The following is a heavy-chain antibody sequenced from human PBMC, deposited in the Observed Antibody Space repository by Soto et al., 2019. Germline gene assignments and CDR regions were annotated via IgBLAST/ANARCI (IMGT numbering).Heavy chain of an antibody. J-gene: IGHJ6*02. V-gene: IGHV4-59*08. CDR1: GRSISSYY. CDR2: IYYSGGT. Sequence: NPSETLSLTCTVSGRSISSYYWNWIRQPPGKGLGGIGGIYYSGGTYSNPSLKSRVTISVDTSKNQFSLKLSCVTAADTAVYYCARRLYYDSSGFEGGGMDVWGQGTTVTVSS. D-gene: IGHD3-22*01. CDR3: ARRLYYDSSGFEGGGMDV.